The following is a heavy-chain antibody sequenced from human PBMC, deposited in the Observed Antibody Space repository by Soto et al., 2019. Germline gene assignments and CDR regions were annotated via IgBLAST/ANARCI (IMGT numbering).Heavy chain of an antibody. D-gene: IGHD4-17*01. Sequence: QMQLVQSGPEVKKPGTSVKVSCKASGFTFTSSAMQWVRQARGQRLEWIGWIVVGSGNTNYAQKFQERVTITRDMSTSTAYMELSSLRSEDTAVYYCAASLYGDYGLYYFDYWGQGTLVTVSS. CDR1: GFTFTSSA. V-gene: IGHV1-58*02. CDR2: IVVGSGNT. J-gene: IGHJ4*02. CDR3: AASLYGDYGLYYFDY.